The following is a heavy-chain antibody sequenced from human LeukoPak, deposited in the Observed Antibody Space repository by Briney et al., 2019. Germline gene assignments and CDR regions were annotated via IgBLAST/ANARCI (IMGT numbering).Heavy chain of an antibody. CDR1: GYTFTSYG. CDR2: ISGYNGNT. CDR3: ASGTITMIRGITYHYYGLDV. Sequence: ASVKVSCKASGYTFTSYGISWVRQAPGQGLEWMGWISGYNGNTNYVQKFQGRVTMTTDKSTNTAGMELRSLRSDDTAVYYCASGTITMIRGITYHYYGLDVWGQGTTVTVSS. D-gene: IGHD3-10*01. J-gene: IGHJ6*02. V-gene: IGHV1-18*01.